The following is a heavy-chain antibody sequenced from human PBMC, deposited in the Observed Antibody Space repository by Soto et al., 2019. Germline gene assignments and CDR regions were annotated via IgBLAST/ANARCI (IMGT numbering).Heavy chain of an antibody. J-gene: IGHJ6*03. CDR3: ARDWYHCMEV. V-gene: IGHV3-74*01. Sequence: EVQLVESGGGLVQPGGSLRLSCAASGFAFNTYWMHWVRQVPGKELVWISKINGDGSDIKYADSVKGRFTISRDNAQNTLFLYMDSLSADDTAVYYCARDWYHCMEVWGKGTTVTVSS. CDR2: INGDGSDI. CDR1: GFAFNTYW. D-gene: IGHD1-20*01.